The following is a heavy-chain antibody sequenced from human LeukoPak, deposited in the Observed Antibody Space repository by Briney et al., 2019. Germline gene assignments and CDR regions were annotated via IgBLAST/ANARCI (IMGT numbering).Heavy chain of an antibody. CDR3: ARGPRNYYDSSGSMTD. J-gene: IGHJ4*02. CDR1: GGSFSGYY. CDR2: INHSGST. D-gene: IGHD3-22*01. V-gene: IGHV4-34*01. Sequence: SETLSLTCAVYGGSFSGYYWSWIRQPPGKGLEWMGEINHSGSTNYNPSLKSRVTISVDTSKNQFSLKLSSVTAADTAVYYCARGPRNYYDSSGSMTDWGQGTLVTVSS.